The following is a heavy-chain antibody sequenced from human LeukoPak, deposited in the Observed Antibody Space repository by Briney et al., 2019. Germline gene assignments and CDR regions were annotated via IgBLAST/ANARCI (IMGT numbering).Heavy chain of an antibody. CDR2: IYYSGST. CDR1: GGSISSSSYY. Sequence: PSETLSLTCTVSGGSISSSSYYWGWIRQPPGKGLEWIGSIYYSGSTYYNPSLKSRVTISVDTSKNQFSLKLSSVTAADTAVYYCARDSRDLYGDAFDVWGQGTMVTVSS. V-gene: IGHV4-39*07. J-gene: IGHJ3*01. CDR3: ARDSRDLYGDAFDV. D-gene: IGHD2-2*02.